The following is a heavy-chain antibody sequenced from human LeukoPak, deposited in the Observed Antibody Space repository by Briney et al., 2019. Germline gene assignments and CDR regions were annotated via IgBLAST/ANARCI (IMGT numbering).Heavy chain of an antibody. V-gene: IGHV1-18*01. CDR2: ISAYNSNT. D-gene: IGHD6-6*01. CDR1: GYXFTSYG. CDR3: ARDYPSYSSSSLFGDY. J-gene: IGHJ4*02. Sequence: ASVKVSCKASGYXFTSYGISWVRQAPGQGLEWMGWISAYNSNTNYAQKLQSRVTMTTDTSTSTAYMELRSLRSDDTAVYYCARDYPSYSSSSLFGDYWGQGTLVTVSS.